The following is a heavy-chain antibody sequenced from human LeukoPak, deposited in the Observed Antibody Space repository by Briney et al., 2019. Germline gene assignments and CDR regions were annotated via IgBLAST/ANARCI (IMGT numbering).Heavy chain of an antibody. Sequence: GGSLRLSCAASGFTFSSYAMSWVRQAPGKGLEWVSYISSSGSTIYYADSVKGRFTISRDNAKNSLYLQMNSLRAEDTALYYCAKGGGYYDSSGYYHVDYWGQGTLVTVSS. CDR2: ISSSGSTI. CDR1: GFTFSSYA. J-gene: IGHJ4*02. V-gene: IGHV3-48*04. CDR3: AKGGGYYDSSGYYHVDY. D-gene: IGHD3-22*01.